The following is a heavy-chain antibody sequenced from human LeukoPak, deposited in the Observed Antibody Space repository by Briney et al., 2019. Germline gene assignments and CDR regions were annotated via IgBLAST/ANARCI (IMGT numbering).Heavy chain of an antibody. CDR3: ARDPPRIAVAVGPFDC. J-gene: IGHJ4*02. Sequence: ASVKVSCKASGYTFTGYYMHWVRQAPGQGLEWMGWINPNSGGTNYAQKFQGRVTMTRDTSISTAYMELSRLRSDDTAVYYCARDPPRIAVAVGPFDCWGQGTLVTVSS. CDR2: INPNSGGT. V-gene: IGHV1-2*02. CDR1: GYTFTGYY. D-gene: IGHD6-19*01.